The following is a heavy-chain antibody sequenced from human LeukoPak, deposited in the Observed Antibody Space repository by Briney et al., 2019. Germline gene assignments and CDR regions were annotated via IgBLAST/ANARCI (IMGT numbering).Heavy chain of an antibody. Sequence: PGGSLRLSCAASGFTFSTYSMNWVRQAPGKGLEWVSSISSGSRYMYYADSVKGRFTISRDNAKNSLYLLMNSLRAEDTAVYYCATDVRDEYSSGWYPIGYWGQGTLVTVSS. CDR3: ATDVRDEYSSGWYPIGY. V-gene: IGHV3-21*01. CDR2: ISSGSRYM. CDR1: GFTFSTYS. J-gene: IGHJ4*02. D-gene: IGHD6-19*01.